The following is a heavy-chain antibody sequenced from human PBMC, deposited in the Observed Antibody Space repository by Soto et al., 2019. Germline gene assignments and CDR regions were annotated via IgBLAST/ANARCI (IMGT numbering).Heavy chain of an antibody. D-gene: IGHD5-18*01. CDR2: SIPIFGTV. J-gene: IGHJ1*01. V-gene: IGHV1-69*01. Sequence: CKTSSAGIPSPAVNWVRRAPGEKLKWMGGSIPIFGTVNYAQKFQGRVTITADESTSTVYMELSSLRSEDTAVYYCARDLTYSYGLPRRCFVFCGPGTLVTVST. CDR1: SAGIPSPA. CDR3: ARDLTYSYGLPRRCFVF.